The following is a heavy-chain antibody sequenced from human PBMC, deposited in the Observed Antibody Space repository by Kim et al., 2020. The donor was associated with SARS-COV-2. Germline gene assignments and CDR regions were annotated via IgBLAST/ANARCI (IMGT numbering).Heavy chain of an antibody. CDR3: AGASVAGTYYFDY. Sequence: YNPSLKSRVTISVDTSKNQFSLKLSSVTAADTAVYYCAGASVAGTYYFDYWGQGTLVTVSS. J-gene: IGHJ4*02. V-gene: IGHV4-31*02. D-gene: IGHD6-19*01.